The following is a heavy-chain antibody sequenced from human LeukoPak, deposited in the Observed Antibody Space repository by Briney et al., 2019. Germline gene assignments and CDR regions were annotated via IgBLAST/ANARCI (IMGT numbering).Heavy chain of an antibody. CDR1: GGSFSGYY. CDR3: ARLNYYYYMDV. CDR2: INYSGST. V-gene: IGHV4-34*01. Sequence: SETLSLTCAVYGGSFSGYYWSWIRQPPGKGLEWIGEINYSGSTKYNPSLKSRVTISVDTSKNQFSLKLSSVTAADTAVYYCARLNYYYYMDVWGKGTTVTVSS. J-gene: IGHJ6*03.